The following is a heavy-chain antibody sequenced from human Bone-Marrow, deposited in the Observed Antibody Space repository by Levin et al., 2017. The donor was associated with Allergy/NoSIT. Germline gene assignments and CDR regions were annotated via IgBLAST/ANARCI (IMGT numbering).Heavy chain of an antibody. Sequence: GSLRLSCSVSNGSVSGYYWSWIRQSPGRGLEWIGYMYYGGTSNYNASLKSRVSISVDTSKNQFSLKLTSVTAADTAVYYCARDQSSGYSLFDYWGQGTLVTVSS. CDR3: ARDQSSGYSLFDY. J-gene: IGHJ4*02. CDR2: MYYGGTS. CDR1: NGSVSGYY. V-gene: IGHV4-59*02. D-gene: IGHD3-22*01.